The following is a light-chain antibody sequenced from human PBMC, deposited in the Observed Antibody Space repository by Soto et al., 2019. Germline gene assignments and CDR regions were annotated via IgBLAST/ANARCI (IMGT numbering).Light chain of an antibody. CDR1: QSVDSS. Sequence: EIVLTQSPATLSLSPGERATLSCRASQSVDSSFVAWFQQKPGQAPRLLIYGASTRATGIPARFSGSGSGTEFTLTISSLQSEDFAVYFCQQYNNWLRTFGQVTMVDIK. CDR2: GAS. CDR3: QQYNNWLRT. V-gene: IGKV3-15*01. J-gene: IGKJ1*01.